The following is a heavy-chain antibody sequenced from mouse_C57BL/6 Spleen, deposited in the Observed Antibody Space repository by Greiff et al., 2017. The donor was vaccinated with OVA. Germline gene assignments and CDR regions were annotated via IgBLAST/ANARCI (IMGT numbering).Heavy chain of an antibody. D-gene: IGHD2-3*01. CDR3: ARGYDGYYFFAY. J-gene: IGHJ3*01. V-gene: IGHV5-4*01. CDR1: GFTFSSYA. CDR2: ISDGGSYT. Sequence: EVQVVESGGGLVKPGGSLKLSCAASGFTFSSYAMSWVRQTPEKRLEWVATISDGGSYTYYPDNVKGRFTISRDNAKNNLYLQMSHLKSEDTAMYYCARGYDGYYFFAYWGQGTLVTVSA.